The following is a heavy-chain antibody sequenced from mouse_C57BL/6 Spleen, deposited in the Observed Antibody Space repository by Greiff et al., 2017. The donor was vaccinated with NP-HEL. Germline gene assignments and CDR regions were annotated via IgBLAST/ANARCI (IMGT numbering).Heavy chain of an antibody. J-gene: IGHJ2*01. CDR1: GYTFTDYY. Sequence: EVQLQQSGPELVKPGASVKISCKASGYTFTDYYMNWVKQSHGKSLEWIGDINPNNGGTSYNQKFKGKATLTVDKSSSTAYMELRSLTSEDSAVYYCARLRRLRFFDYWGQGTTLTVSS. CDR3: ARLRRLRFFDY. D-gene: IGHD2-2*01. V-gene: IGHV1-26*01. CDR2: INPNNGGT.